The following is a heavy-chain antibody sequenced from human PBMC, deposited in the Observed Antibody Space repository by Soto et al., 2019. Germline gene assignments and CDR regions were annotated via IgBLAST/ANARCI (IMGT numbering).Heavy chain of an antibody. CDR2: IYYSGST. Sequence: PSETLSLTCTVSGGSISSYYWTWIRQPPGKGLEWIGYIYYSGSTNYNPSLKSRVTISVDASKNQFSLKLSSVTAADTAVYYCARRPGFGHAFDTWGQGTMVT. J-gene: IGHJ3*02. CDR3: ARRPGFGHAFDT. V-gene: IGHV4-59*08. D-gene: IGHD3-10*01. CDR1: GGSISSYY.